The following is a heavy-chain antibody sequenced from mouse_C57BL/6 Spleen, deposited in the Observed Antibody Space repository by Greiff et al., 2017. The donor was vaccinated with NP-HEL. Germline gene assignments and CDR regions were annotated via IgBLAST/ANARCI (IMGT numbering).Heavy chain of an antibody. D-gene: IGHD2-5*01. V-gene: IGHV1-81*01. CDR1: GYTFTSYG. CDR3: ARKETYYSTYDDY. J-gene: IGHJ2*01. CDR2: IYPRSGNT. Sequence: QVQLQQSGAELARPGASVKLSCKASGYTFTSYGISWVKQRTGQGLEWIGEIYPRSGNTYYNEKFKGKATLTADKSSSTAYMELRSLTSEDSAVYFCARKETYYSTYDDYWGQGTTLTVSS.